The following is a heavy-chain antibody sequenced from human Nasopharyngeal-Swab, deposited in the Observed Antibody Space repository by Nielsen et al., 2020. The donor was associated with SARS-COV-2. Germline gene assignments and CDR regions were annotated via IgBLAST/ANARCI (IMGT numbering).Heavy chain of an antibody. Sequence: WIRQPPGKGLEWIGYIYYSGSTNYNPSLKSRVTISVDTSKNQSSLKLSSATAADTAVYYCARVVMVYAIYWFDPWGQGTLVTVSS. D-gene: IGHD2-8*01. J-gene: IGHJ5*02. V-gene: IGHV4-59*01. CDR2: IYYSGST. CDR3: ARVVMVYAIYWFDP.